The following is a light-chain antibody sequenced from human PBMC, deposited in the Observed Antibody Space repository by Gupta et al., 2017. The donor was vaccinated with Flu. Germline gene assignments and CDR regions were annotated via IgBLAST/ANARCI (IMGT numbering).Light chain of an antibody. CDR3: SSYAGSNNSSYV. V-gene: IGLV2-8*01. J-gene: IGLJ1*01. CDR1: SSDVGGYNY. Sequence: QSALTQPPPASGSPGQSGTISCTGTSSDVGGYNYVSWYQQHPGKAPKLMIYEVSKRPSGVPDRFSGSKSGNTASLTVSGLQAEDEADYYCSSYAGSNNSSYVFGTGTKVTVL. CDR2: EVS.